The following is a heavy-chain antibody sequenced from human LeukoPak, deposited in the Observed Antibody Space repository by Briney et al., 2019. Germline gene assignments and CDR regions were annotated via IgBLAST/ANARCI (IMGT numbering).Heavy chain of an antibody. CDR2: INWNGGST. D-gene: IGHD3-10*01. J-gene: IGHJ5*02. CDR3: ARGGGSGRFLNWFDP. Sequence: GGSLRLSCAASGFTFDDYGMSWVRQAPGKGLEWVSGINWNGGSTGYADSAKGRFTISRDNAKNSLYLQMNSLRAEDTALYHCARGGGSGRFLNWFDPWGQGTLVTVSS. CDR1: GFTFDDYG. V-gene: IGHV3-20*01.